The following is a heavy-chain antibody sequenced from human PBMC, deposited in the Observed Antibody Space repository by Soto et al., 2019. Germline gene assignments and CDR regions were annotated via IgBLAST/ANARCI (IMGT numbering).Heavy chain of an antibody. CDR1: GFTFSSYA. D-gene: IGHD3-22*01. CDR2: ISGSGGGT. V-gene: IGHV3-23*01. CDR3: AKDGISYYYDSSGPYFDY. Sequence: EVQLLESGGGLVQPGGSLRLSCAASGFTFSSYAMSWVRQAPGKGLEWVSAISGSGGGTYYADSVKGRFTISRDNSKNTLYLQMNSLRAEDTAVYYCAKDGISYYYDSSGPYFDYWGQGTLVTVSS. J-gene: IGHJ4*02.